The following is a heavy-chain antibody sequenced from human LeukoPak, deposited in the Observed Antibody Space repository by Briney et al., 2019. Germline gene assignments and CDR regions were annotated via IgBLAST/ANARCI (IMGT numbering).Heavy chain of an antibody. CDR2: ISGSGGST. V-gene: IGHV3-23*01. J-gene: IGHJ5*02. D-gene: IGHD5-18*01. CDR3: AAVDVDTAFP. CDR1: GFTFSRYG. Sequence: GGSLRLSCAASGFTFSRYGMSWVRQAPGKGLEWVSAISGSGGSTYYADSVKGRFTISRDNSKNTLYLQMNSLRAEDTAVYYCAAVDVDTAFPWGQGTLVTVSS.